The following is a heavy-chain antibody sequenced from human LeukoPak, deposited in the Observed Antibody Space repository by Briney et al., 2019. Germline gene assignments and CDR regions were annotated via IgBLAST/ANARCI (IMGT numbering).Heavy chain of an antibody. J-gene: IGHJ6*03. CDR3: ARVRVGYYYYMDV. CDR1: GYSISSGYY. Sequence: SETLSLTCTVSGYSISSGYYWGWIRQPPGKGLEWIGSIYHSGSTYYNPPLKSRVTISVDTSKNQFSLKLSSVTAADTAVYYCARVRVGYYYYMDVWGKGTTVTVSS. CDR2: IYHSGST. D-gene: IGHD1-26*01. V-gene: IGHV4-38-2*02.